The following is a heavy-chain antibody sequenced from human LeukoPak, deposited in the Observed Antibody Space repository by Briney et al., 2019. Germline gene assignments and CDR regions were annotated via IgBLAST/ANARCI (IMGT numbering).Heavy chain of an antibody. CDR3: ASGYSSSWYYFDY. CDR2: INHSGST. Sequence: SETLSLTCAVYGGSFSGYYWSWIRQPPGKGLEGIGEINHSGSTNYNPSLTSRVTISVDTSKNQFSLKLSSVTAADTAVYYCASGYSSSWYYFDYWGQGTLVTVSS. D-gene: IGHD6-13*01. V-gene: IGHV4-34*01. CDR1: GGSFSGYY. J-gene: IGHJ4*02.